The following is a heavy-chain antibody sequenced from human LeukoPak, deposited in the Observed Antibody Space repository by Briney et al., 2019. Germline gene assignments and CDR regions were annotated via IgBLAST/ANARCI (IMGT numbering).Heavy chain of an antibody. V-gene: IGHV4-59*11. J-gene: IGHJ3*01. CDR2: ISYIGST. CDR3: ARDPTTVTKGLDV. CDR1: GGSISSHY. D-gene: IGHD4-17*01. Sequence: SETLSLTCTVSGGSISSHYWSWIRQPPGKGLEWIGYISYIGSTNYNPSLKSRVTISVDTSKNQFSLKLSSVTAADAAVYFCARDPTTVTKGLDVWGLGTMVTVSS.